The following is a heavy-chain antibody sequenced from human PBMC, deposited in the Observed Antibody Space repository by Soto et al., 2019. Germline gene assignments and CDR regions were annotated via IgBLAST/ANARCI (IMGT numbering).Heavy chain of an antibody. Sequence: QVQLVQSGTEVKKPGASVKVSCKASGFTFTSYYMHWVRQAPGQGLEWMGIINPAGGTTTYAQSFQGSVTMTRDTSTSTVYMELSCLRSEDTAVYYCAMRSTEGAYYYMDVWGKGTTVTVSS. CDR1: GFTFTSYY. J-gene: IGHJ6*03. V-gene: IGHV1-46*03. D-gene: IGHD2-2*01. CDR2: INPAGGTT. CDR3: AMRSTEGAYYYMDV.